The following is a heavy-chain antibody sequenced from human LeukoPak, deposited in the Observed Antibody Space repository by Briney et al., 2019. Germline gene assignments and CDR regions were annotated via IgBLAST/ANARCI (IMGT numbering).Heavy chain of an antibody. CDR3: AKISAVTENFHH. V-gene: IGHV3-23*01. D-gene: IGHD2-21*02. CDR1: GFAFGNYA. Sequence: PGGALRLSCAASGFAFGNYAMGWVRQAPGKGLEWVSSIHSSGYYTPSAYSVKGRFTISRDNSENTVYLQMNSLRAEDTAVYSCAKISAVTENFHHWGQGTLVTVSS. J-gene: IGHJ4*02. CDR2: IHSSGYYT.